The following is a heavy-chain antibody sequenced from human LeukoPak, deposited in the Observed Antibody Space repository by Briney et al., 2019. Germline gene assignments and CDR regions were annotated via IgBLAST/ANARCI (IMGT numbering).Heavy chain of an antibody. V-gene: IGHV3-23*01. CDR2: ISGSGDST. Sequence: GGCLTLSCAASGFTFDNYAMSWVRQAPGKGLEWVSAISGSGDSTYHAASVKGRFIISRDNSKSTVYLQMNSLSADDTAVYYCAKGSAAIRPYYFDYWGQGTLDTVSS. J-gene: IGHJ4*02. CDR1: GFTFDNYA. D-gene: IGHD6-13*01. CDR3: AKGSAAIRPYYFDY.